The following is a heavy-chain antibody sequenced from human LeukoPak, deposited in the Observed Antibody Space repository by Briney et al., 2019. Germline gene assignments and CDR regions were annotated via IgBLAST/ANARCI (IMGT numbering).Heavy chain of an antibody. CDR3: AKGRGGSYGYFDY. D-gene: IGHD1-26*01. J-gene: IGHJ4*02. Sequence: GGPLRLSCAASGFTFSTYAMSWVRQAPGKGLEWVSTISGSGGSTYYADSVKGRFTISRDNSKNMLYLQMTSLRAEDTAVYYCAKGRGGSYGYFDYWGQGTLVTVSS. CDR2: ISGSGGST. V-gene: IGHV3-23*01. CDR1: GFTFSTYA.